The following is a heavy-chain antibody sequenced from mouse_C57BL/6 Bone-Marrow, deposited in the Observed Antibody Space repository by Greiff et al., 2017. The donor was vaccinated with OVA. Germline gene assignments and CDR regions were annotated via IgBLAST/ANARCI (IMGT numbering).Heavy chain of an antibody. V-gene: IGHV6-3*01. J-gene: IGHJ3*01. CDR2: IRLKSDNYAT. CDR3: TGIPPPLYYGYGTWFAY. D-gene: IGHD2-2*01. CDR1: GFTFSNYW. Sequence: EVKVEESGGGLVQPGGSMKLSCVASGFTFSNYWMNWVRQSPEKGLEWVAQIRLKSDNYATHYAESVKGRFTISRDDSKSSVYLQMNNLRAEDTGIYYCTGIPPPLYYGYGTWFAYWGQGTLVTVSA.